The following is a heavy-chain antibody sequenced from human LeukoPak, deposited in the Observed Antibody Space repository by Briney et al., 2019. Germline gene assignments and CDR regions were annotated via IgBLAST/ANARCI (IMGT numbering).Heavy chain of an antibody. CDR1: GFTLSTYW. J-gene: IGHJ2*01. Sequence: GGSLRLSCAVSGFTLSTYWMHWVRQTPGKGLVWVSRMDNSGSGITYADSVRGRFTISRDNAKKMLYLQVNSLRVEDTAVYFCAREAVDTGDWYFDLWGRGTLVTVSP. CDR3: AREAVDTGDWYFDL. V-gene: IGHV3-74*03. D-gene: IGHD1-14*01. CDR2: MDNSGSGI.